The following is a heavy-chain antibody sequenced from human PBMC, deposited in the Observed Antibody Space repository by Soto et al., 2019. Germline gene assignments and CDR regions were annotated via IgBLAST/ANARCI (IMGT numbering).Heavy chain of an antibody. CDR2: IIPIFGTA. Sequence: SVKVSCKASGGTFSSYAISWVRQAPGQGLEWMGGIIPIFGTANYAQKFQGRVTITADKSTSTAYMELSSLRSEDTAVYYCASNANCGGDCYSRNWFDPWGQGTQVTVSS. V-gene: IGHV1-69*06. D-gene: IGHD2-21*02. J-gene: IGHJ5*02. CDR3: ASNANCGGDCYSRNWFDP. CDR1: GGTFSSYA.